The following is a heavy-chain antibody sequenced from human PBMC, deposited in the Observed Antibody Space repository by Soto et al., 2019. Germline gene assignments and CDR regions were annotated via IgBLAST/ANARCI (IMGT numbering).Heavy chain of an antibody. CDR2: VSGGSGTT. CDR1: GFRYSTYG. D-gene: IGHD1-1*01. CDR3: TRWNGYADY. V-gene: IGHV3-23*01. J-gene: IGHJ4*02. Sequence: EVQLLESGGGLVQPGGSLRLSCAVSGFRYSTYGVTWVRQAPGKGLEWVSGVSGGSGTTHYKDSVRGRFTVTGDNSKTTVYLEMNSLRLEGTAVYYCTRWNGYADYWGQGTLVTVSS.